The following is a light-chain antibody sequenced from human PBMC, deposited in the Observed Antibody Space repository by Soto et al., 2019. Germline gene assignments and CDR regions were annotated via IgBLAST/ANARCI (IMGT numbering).Light chain of an antibody. V-gene: IGKV3-15*01. CDR2: GAS. CDR1: QGVSSD. CDR3: QQYNNWPPIT. J-gene: IGKJ5*01. Sequence: EIVMTQSPATLPVSPGERATLSCRASQGVSSDLAWYQQKPGQAPRLLIYGASTRATGIPARFSGSGSGTEFTLTISSLQSEDFAVYYCQQYNNWPPITFAQGTRLEIK.